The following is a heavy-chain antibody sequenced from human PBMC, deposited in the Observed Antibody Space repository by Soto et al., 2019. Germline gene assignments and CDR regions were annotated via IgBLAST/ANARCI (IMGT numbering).Heavy chain of an antibody. D-gene: IGHD3-16*02. CDR2: IYYSGST. V-gene: IGHV4-31*03. CDR1: GGSISSGGYY. CDR3: ARGPSYYFDY. J-gene: IGHJ4*02. Sequence: LSLTCTVSGGSISSGGYYWSWIRQHPGKGLEWIGYIYYSGSTYYNPSLKSRVTTSVDTSKNQFSLKLSSVTAADTAVYYCARGPSYYFDYWGQGTLVTVSS.